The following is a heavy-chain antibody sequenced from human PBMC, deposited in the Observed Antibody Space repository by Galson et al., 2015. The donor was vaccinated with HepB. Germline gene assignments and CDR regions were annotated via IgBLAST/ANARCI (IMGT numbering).Heavy chain of an antibody. D-gene: IGHD4-23*01. J-gene: IGHJ2*01. Sequence: SETLSLTCTVSGGSISSSSYYWGWIRQPSGKGLEWIGSIYYSGSTYYNPSLKSRVTISVDTSKNQFSLKLSSVTAADTAVYYCARLYGGNWDWYFDLWGRGTLVTVSS. CDR1: GGSISSSSYY. V-gene: IGHV4-39*01. CDR3: ARLYGGNWDWYFDL. CDR2: IYYSGST.